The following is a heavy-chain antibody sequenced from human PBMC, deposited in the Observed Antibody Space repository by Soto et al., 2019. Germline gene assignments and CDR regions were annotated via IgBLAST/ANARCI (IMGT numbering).Heavy chain of an antibody. CDR3: ARDGDGYNY. CDR2: IYSSGST. J-gene: IGHJ4*02. V-gene: IGHV4-61*01. D-gene: IGHD5-12*01. Sequence: ETLSLTCTVSGGSVSSGSYYWSWIRQPPGKGLEWIGYIYSSGSTSYNPPLKSRVTISVDTSKNQFSLKLSSVTAADTAVYYCARDGDGYNYWGQGTLVTVSS. CDR1: GGSVSSGSYY.